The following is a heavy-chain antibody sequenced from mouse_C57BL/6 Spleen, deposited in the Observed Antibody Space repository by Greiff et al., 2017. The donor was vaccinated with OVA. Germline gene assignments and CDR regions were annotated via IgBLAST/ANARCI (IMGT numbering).Heavy chain of an antibody. V-gene: IGHV7-3*01. Sequence: EVKVVESGGGLVQPGGSLSLSCAASGFTFTDYYMSWVRQPPGKALEWLGFIRNKANGYTTEYSASVKGRFTISRDNSQSILYLQMNALRAEDSATYYCASYDYGVFADWGQGTLVTVSA. J-gene: IGHJ3*01. CDR2: IRNKANGYTT. CDR3: ASYDYGVFAD. D-gene: IGHD2-4*01. CDR1: GFTFTDYY.